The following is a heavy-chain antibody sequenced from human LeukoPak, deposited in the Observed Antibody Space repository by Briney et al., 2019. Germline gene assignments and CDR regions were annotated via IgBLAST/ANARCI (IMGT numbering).Heavy chain of an antibody. CDR3: ARDLERDGWFGELLSGYYYYYYGMDV. V-gene: IGHV1-18*01. CDR2: ISAYNGNT. CDR1: GYTFTSYG. J-gene: IGHJ6*02. Sequence: ASVKVSCKASGYTFTSYGISWVRQAPEQGLEWMGWISAYNGNTNYAQKLQGRVTMTTDTSTSTAYMELRSLRSDDTAVYYCARDLERDGWFGELLSGYYYYYYGMDVWGQGTTVTVSS. D-gene: IGHD3-10*01.